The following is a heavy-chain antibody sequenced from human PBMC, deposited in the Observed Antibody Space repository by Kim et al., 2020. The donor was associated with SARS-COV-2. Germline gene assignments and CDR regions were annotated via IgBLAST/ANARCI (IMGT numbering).Heavy chain of an antibody. CDR3: ARVPIVVVVAATPGTPLPMDV. V-gene: IGHV3-7*01. CDR2: IKQDGSEK. Sequence: GGSLKLSWGASGFTFSSYWMSWVRQAPGKGLEWVANIKQDGSEKYYVDSVKGRFTISRDNAKNSLYLQMNSLRAEDTAVYYCARVPIVVVVAATPGTPLPMDVWGQGTTVTVSS. CDR1: GFTFSSYW. D-gene: IGHD2-15*01. J-gene: IGHJ6*02.